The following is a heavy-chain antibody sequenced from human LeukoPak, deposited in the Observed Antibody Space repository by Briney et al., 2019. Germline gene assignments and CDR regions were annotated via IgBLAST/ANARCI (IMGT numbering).Heavy chain of an antibody. J-gene: IGHJ3*02. CDR2: IYYSGST. CDR3: AISSGYCNGGNCLIAFDI. V-gene: IGHV4-59*08. CDR1: GGSISSYY. D-gene: IGHD2-15*01. Sequence: DPSETLSLTCTVSGGSISSYYWSWIRQPPGKGLEWIGYIYYSGSTNYNPSLKSRVTISLDTSKNHFSLKLSSVTAADTAVYYCAISSGYCNGGNCLIAFDIWGQGTMVTVSS.